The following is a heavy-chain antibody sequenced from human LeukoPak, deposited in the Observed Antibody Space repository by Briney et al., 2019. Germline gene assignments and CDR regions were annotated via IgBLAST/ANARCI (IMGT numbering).Heavy chain of an antibody. CDR1: GFRASDYY. CDR2: IRGSGDT. D-gene: IGHD2-15*01. J-gene: IGHJ5*02. Sequence: PGGSLGLSCAVSGFRASDYYMSWVRKAPGKGLEWVALIRGSGDTFYGDSVKGRFTISRDDSKNTVYLRMNSLRVEDTAVYFCARDRAATQDWVEFDPWGQGTLVTVSS. CDR3: ARDRAATQDWVEFDP. V-gene: IGHV3-66*03.